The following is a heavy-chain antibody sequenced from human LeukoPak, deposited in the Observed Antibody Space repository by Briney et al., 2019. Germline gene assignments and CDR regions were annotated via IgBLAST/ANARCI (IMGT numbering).Heavy chain of an antibody. CDR1: GGTFSSYA. V-gene: IGHV1-69*13. J-gene: IGHJ4*02. D-gene: IGHD2-21*01. Sequence: ASVTVSCKASGGTFSSYAISWVRQAPGQGLEWMGGIIPIFGTANYAQKFQGRVTITADESTSTAYMELSSLRSEDTAVYYCARDPSYCGGDCTTGFDYWGQGTLVTVSS. CDR2: IIPIFGTA. CDR3: ARDPSYCGGDCTTGFDY.